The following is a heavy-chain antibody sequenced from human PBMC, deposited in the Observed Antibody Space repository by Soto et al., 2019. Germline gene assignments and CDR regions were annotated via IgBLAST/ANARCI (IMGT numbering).Heavy chain of an antibody. Sequence: PGGSLRLSCAASGFTFSSYWMHWVRQAPGKGLVWVSRINSDGSSTSYADSVKGRFTISRDNAKNTLYLQMNSLRAEDTAVYYCARQTYSSSWYWFDPWGQGTLVTVSS. D-gene: IGHD6-13*01. CDR2: INSDGSST. V-gene: IGHV3-74*01. CDR3: ARQTYSSSWYWFDP. J-gene: IGHJ5*02. CDR1: GFTFSSYW.